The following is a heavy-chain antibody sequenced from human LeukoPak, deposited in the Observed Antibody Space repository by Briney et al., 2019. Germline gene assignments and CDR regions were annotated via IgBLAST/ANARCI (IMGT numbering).Heavy chain of an antibody. D-gene: IGHD5-12*01. CDR1: GGSISSSGYY. V-gene: IGHV4-39*07. CDR2: IYYTGST. Sequence: SETLSLTCTVSGGSISSSGYYWGWIRQPPGKGLEWIGNIYYTGSTYYNPSLRSRVTISVDTSKNQFSLILSSVTAADTAVYYCARVYSGYDFLGTVDYWGQGALVTVSS. J-gene: IGHJ4*02. CDR3: ARVYSGYDFLGTVDY.